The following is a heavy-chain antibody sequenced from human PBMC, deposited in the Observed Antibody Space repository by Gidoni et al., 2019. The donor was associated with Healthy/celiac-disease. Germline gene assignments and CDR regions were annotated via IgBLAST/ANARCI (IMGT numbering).Heavy chain of an antibody. D-gene: IGHD5-18*01. CDR1: GGSISSYY. V-gene: IGHV4-59*01. CDR3: ARGYSYAVDY. J-gene: IGHJ4*02. Sequence: QVQLQESGPGLVKPSETLSLTCTVSGGSISSYYWIWIRQPPGKGLEWIGYIYYSGSPNYNPSLKSRVTISVDTSKNQFSLKLSSVTAADTAVYYCARGYSYAVDYWGQGTLVTVSS. CDR2: IYYSGSP.